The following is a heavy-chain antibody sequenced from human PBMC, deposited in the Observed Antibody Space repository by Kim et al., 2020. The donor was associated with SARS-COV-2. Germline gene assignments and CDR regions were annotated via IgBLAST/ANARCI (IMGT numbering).Heavy chain of an antibody. D-gene: IGHD6-13*01. Sequence: NYNPSLKSRVSISLDTSKNQFSLKLSSVTAADTALYYCARAGSSWFYFDFWGQGTLVTVSS. CDR3: ARAGSSWFYFDF. J-gene: IGHJ4*02. V-gene: IGHV4-59*01.